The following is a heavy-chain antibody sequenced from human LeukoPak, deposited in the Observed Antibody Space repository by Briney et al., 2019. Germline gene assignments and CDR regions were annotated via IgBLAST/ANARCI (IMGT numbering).Heavy chain of an antibody. Sequence: SETLSLTCTVSGDSISSFYWSWIRQPPGKGLEWIGYIYYSGSTNYNPSLKSRVTISVDTSKNQFSLKLSSVTAADTAVYYCAAGKSLYDSGNLDYWGQGTLVTVSS. D-gene: IGHD3-22*01. CDR1: GDSISSFY. V-gene: IGHV4-59*01. CDR2: IYYSGST. CDR3: AAGKSLYDSGNLDY. J-gene: IGHJ4*02.